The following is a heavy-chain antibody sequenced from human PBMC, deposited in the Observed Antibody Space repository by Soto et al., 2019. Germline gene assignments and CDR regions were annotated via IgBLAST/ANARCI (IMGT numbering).Heavy chain of an antibody. V-gene: IGHV3-7*01. CDR2: IKQDGSEK. CDR1: GFSFSLYG. Sequence: GGSLRLSCAAPGFSFSLYGMQWVRQAPGKGLEWVANIKQDGSEKYYVDSVKGRFTISRDNAKNSLYLQMNSLRAEDTAVYYCARDPYYYGSGPSDYWGQGTLVTVSS. CDR3: ARDPYYYGSGPSDY. D-gene: IGHD3-10*01. J-gene: IGHJ4*02.